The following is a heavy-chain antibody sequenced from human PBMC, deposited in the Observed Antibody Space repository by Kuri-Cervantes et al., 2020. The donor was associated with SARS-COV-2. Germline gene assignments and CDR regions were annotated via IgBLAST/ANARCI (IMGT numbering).Heavy chain of an antibody. Sequence: GGSLRLSCAASGFTFDDYAMHWVRQAPGKGLEWVSLISWDGGSTYYADSVKGRFTISRDNSKNSLYLQMNSLRTEDTALYYCARSGSYPYYYYGMDVWGQGTTVTVSS. CDR3: ARSGSYPYYYYGMDV. V-gene: IGHV3-43D*03. J-gene: IGHJ6*02. CDR1: GFTFDDYA. D-gene: IGHD1-26*01. CDR2: ISWDGGST.